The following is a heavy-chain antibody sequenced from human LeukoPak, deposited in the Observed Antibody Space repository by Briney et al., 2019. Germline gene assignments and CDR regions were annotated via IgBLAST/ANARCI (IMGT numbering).Heavy chain of an antibody. D-gene: IGHD2-15*01. CDR3: ARQEYCSGGSCYTWSDP. CDR2: IYPADSDI. CDR1: GYSINNYW. Sequence: GESLKISCKGSGYSINNYWIGWVRQMPGKGLEWMGIIYPADSDIRYSPSFQGQVTISADKSISTAYLRWSSLKASDTAMYYCARQEYCSGGSCYTWSDPWGQGTLVTVSS. V-gene: IGHV5-51*01. J-gene: IGHJ5*02.